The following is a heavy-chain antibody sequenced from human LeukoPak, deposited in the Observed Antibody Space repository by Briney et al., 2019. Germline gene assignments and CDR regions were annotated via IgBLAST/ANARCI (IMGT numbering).Heavy chain of an antibody. Sequence: SETLSLTCTVSGGSISSYYWSWIRQPPGKGLEWIGYIYYSGSTNYNPSLKSRVTISVDTSKNQFSLKLSSVTAADTAVYYCARVGANNWFDPWGQGTLVTVSS. CDR1: GGSISSYY. CDR2: IYYSGST. D-gene: IGHD3-16*01. V-gene: IGHV4-59*12. J-gene: IGHJ5*02. CDR3: ARVGANNWFDP.